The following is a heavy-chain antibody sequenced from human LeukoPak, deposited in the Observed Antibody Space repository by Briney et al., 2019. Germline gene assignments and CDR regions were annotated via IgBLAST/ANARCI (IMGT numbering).Heavy chain of an antibody. V-gene: IGHV1-46*01. CDR3: ARDGAGSLWFGELLSKYFDY. CDR2: LNPSGGST. J-gene: IGHJ4*02. CDR1: GYTFTSYY. D-gene: IGHD3-10*01. Sequence: GASVKVSCKASGYTFTSYYMHWVRQAPGQGLEWMGILNPSGGSTSYAQKFQGRVTMTRDTSTSTVYMELSSLRSEDTAVYYCARDGAGSLWFGELLSKYFDYWGQGTLVTVSS.